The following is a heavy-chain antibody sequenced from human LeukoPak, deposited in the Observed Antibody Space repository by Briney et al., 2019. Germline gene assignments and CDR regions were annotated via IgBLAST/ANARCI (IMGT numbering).Heavy chain of an antibody. V-gene: IGHV1-3*01. J-gene: IGHJ4*02. D-gene: IGHD2-2*01. CDR2: INAGNGNP. Sequence: ASVKVSCKASGYTFTSYAMHWVRQAPGQRLEWMGWINAGNGNPKYSQKFQGRVTITRDTSASTAYMELSSLRSEDTAVYYCARVHCSSTSCYGYLRYWGQGTLVTVSS. CDR3: ARVHCSSTSCYGYLRY. CDR1: GYTFTSYA.